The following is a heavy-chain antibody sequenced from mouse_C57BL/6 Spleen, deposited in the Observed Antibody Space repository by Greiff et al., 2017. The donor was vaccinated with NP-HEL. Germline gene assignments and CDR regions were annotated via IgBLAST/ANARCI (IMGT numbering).Heavy chain of an antibody. D-gene: IGHD4-1*02. CDR1: GYSITSGHD. CDR3: AREGGQLGWFAY. CDR2: ISYSGST. J-gene: IGHJ3*01. Sequence: EVKLVESGPGMVKPSQSLSLTCTVTGYSITSGHDWHWIRHFPGNKLEWMGYISYSGSTNYNPSLKSRISITHDTSKNHFFLKLNSVTTEDTATYYCAREGGQLGWFAYWGQGTLVTVSA. V-gene: IGHV3-1*01.